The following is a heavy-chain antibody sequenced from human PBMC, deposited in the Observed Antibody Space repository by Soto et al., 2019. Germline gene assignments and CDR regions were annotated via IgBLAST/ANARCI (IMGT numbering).Heavy chain of an antibody. Sequence: GGSLRLSCAASGFTFSDYYMSWIRQAPGKGLEWVSYISSSGSTIYYADSVKGRFTISRDNAKNSLYLQMNSLRAEDTAVYYCAREASSSWPYYMDVWGKGTTVTVSS. V-gene: IGHV3-11*01. D-gene: IGHD6-13*01. CDR3: AREASSSWPYYMDV. J-gene: IGHJ6*03. CDR2: ISSSGSTI. CDR1: GFTFSDYY.